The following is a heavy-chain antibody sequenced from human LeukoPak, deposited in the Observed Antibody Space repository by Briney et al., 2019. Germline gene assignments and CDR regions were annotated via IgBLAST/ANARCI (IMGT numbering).Heavy chain of an antibody. CDR3: ARGVATIGPYYYYYMDV. D-gene: IGHD5-12*01. J-gene: IGHJ6*03. Sequence: PGGSLRLSCAASGFTFSSYWMSWVRQAPGKGLEWVANIKQDGSENYYVDSVKGRFTISRDNAKNSLYLQMNSLRAGDTAVYYCARGVATIGPYYYYYMDVWGKGTTVTVSS. CDR1: GFTFSSYW. CDR2: IKQDGSEN. V-gene: IGHV3-7*04.